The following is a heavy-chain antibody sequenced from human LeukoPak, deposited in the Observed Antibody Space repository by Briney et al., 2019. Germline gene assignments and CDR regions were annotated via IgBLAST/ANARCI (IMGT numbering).Heavy chain of an antibody. V-gene: IGHV4-39*01. CDR3: ARVRGYLSSSNSLGYFDS. J-gene: IGHJ4*02. Sequence: SETLSLTCTVSGGSISSSSYDWRWIRQPPGKGLEWIGSIYYSGSTYYNPSLKSRVTISVDTSNNQFSLKLSSVTAADTAVYYCARVRGYLSSSNSLGYFDSWGQGTLVTVSS. D-gene: IGHD3-10*01. CDR2: IYYSGST. CDR1: GGSISSSSYD.